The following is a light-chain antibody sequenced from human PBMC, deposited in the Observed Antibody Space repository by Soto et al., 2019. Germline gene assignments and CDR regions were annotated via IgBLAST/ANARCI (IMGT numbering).Light chain of an antibody. Sequence: EIVMTQCPSTLSVSPGERATRCCRASQSVLGGLAWYMQKPGQAPRLLIYGASTRATGIPARFSGSGSGTEFTLTISSLQSEDFAVYYCQQYNNWPPTFGKGTKVDIK. CDR2: GAS. V-gene: IGKV3-15*01. CDR1: QSVLGG. CDR3: QQYNNWPPT. J-gene: IGKJ1*01.